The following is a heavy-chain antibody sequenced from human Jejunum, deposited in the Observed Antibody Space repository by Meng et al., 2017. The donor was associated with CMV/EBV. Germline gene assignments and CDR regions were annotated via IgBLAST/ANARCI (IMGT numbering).Heavy chain of an antibody. V-gene: IGHV3-23*04. CDR3: AKDPGERKLFDY. D-gene: IGHD1-1*01. CDR2: ISSSGGTT. CDR1: GFNFRTHE. Sequence: LLVESGGGLVQPGGSLRLSCEAFGFNFRTHEMNWVRQAPGKGLEWVSVISSSGGTTYYADSVKGRFTISRDNSKNTLYLQMNSLRVEDAAIYYCAKDPGERKLFDYWGQGALVTVSS. J-gene: IGHJ4*02.